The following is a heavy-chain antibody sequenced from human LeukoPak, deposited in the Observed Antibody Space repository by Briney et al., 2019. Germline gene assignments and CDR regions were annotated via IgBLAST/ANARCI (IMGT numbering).Heavy chain of an antibody. D-gene: IGHD1-1*01. V-gene: IGHV3-21*01. CDR1: GFTFSSYS. CDR2: ISSSSSYI. Sequence: PGGSLRLSCAASGFTFSSYSMNWVRQAPGKGLGWVSSISSSSSYIYYADSVKGRFTISRDNAKNSLYLQMNSLGAEDTAVYYCAGDGTGTDYWGQGTLVTVSS. J-gene: IGHJ4*02. CDR3: AGDGTGTDY.